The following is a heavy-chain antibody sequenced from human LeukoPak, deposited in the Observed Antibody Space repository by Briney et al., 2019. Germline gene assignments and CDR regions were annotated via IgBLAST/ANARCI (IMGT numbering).Heavy chain of an antibody. CDR1: GFTFSSYW. CDR2: IKQDGSEK. V-gene: IGHV3-7*01. J-gene: IGHJ4*02. CDR3: ARKRGYSYVYKDY. D-gene: IGHD5-18*01. Sequence: GGCLRLSCAASGFTFSSYWMSWVRQAPGKGVEWVANIKQDGSEKYYVDSVKGRFTISRDNAKNSLYLQMNSLRAEDTAVYYCARKRGYSYVYKDYWGQGTLVTVSS.